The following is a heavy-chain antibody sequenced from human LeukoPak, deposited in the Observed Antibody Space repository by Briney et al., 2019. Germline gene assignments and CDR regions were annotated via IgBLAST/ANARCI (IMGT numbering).Heavy chain of an antibody. Sequence: GRSLRLSCAASGFTFSTYGMHWVRQAPGKGLEWVAVVSYDGSNKYYADSVKGRFTISRDNSKNTLYLQMNSLRAEDTAVYYCAEDWGNWGYGYYFDHWGQGTLVTVSS. V-gene: IGHV3-30*18. CDR1: GFTFSTYG. D-gene: IGHD7-27*01. CDR2: VSYDGSNK. CDR3: AEDWGNWGYGYYFDH. J-gene: IGHJ4*02.